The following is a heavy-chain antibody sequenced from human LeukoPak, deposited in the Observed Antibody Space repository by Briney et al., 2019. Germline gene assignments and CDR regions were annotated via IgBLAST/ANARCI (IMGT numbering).Heavy chain of an antibody. V-gene: IGHV4-34*01. CDR3: ARGNIAARRWDY. J-gene: IGHJ4*02. CDR2: INHRGST. D-gene: IGHD6-6*01. Sequence: SETLSHTCAVYGGSFSGYYWSWIRQPPGKGLEWIGEINHRGSTNYNASLKSRVTISVDTSKNQFSLKVSSVTAADTAVYYCARGNIAARRWDYWGQGTLVTVSS. CDR1: GGSFSGYY.